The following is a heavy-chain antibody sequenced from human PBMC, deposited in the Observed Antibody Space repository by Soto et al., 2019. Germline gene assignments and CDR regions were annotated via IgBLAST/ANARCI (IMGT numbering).Heavy chain of an antibody. CDR2: IYYSGST. Sequence: SETLSLTCTVSGGSISSSSYYWGWIRQPPGKGLEWIGSIYYSGSTYYNPSLKSRVTISVDTSKNQFSLKLSSVTAADTAVYYCARHGRYYDFWSGYYTPFDYWGQGTLVTVSS. J-gene: IGHJ4*02. CDR3: ARHGRYYDFWSGYYTPFDY. CDR1: GGSISSSSYY. V-gene: IGHV4-39*01. D-gene: IGHD3-3*01.